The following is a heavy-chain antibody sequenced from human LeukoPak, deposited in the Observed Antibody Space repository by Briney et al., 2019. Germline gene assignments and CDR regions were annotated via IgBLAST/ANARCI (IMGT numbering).Heavy chain of an antibody. D-gene: IGHD6-13*01. CDR1: GGSISSYY. J-gene: IGHJ5*02. CDR2: IYYSGST. Sequence: SETLSLTCTVSGGSISSYYWSWIRQPPGKGLEWIGYIYYSGSTNYNPSLKSRVTISVDTSKNQFSLKLSSVTAADTAVYYCAREKAAAGPEGWFDPWGQGSLVTVSS. V-gene: IGHV4-59*01. CDR3: AREKAAAGPEGWFDP.